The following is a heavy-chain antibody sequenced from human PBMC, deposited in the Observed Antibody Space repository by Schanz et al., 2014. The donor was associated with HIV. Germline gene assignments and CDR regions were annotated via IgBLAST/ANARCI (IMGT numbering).Heavy chain of an antibody. D-gene: IGHD3-22*01. J-gene: IGHJ6*02. CDR3: AKDGNLYDSRYRGKGNYYHYYGMDV. Sequence: QVQLVESGGGVVQPGRSLKLSCAASGFTFSNYGMHWVRQAPGKGLEWVAVISYDGRKKYFGHSVKGRFTISRDNSKNTLYLQVKRLRTEDTAVYFCAKDGNLYDSRYRGKGNYYHYYGMDVWGQGTTVAVSS. V-gene: IGHV3-30*18. CDR2: ISYDGRKK. CDR1: GFTFSNYG.